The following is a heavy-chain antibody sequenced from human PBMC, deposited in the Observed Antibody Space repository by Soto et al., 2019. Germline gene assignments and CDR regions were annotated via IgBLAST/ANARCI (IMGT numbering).Heavy chain of an antibody. V-gene: IGHV3-33*01. Sequence: PGGSLRLSCAASGFTFSSYGMHWVRQAPGKGLEWVAVIWYDGSNKYYADSVKGRFTISRDNSKNTLYLQMNSLRAEDTAVYYCARESNGSGFDYWGQGNLVTVSS. D-gene: IGHD3-10*01. J-gene: IGHJ4*02. CDR3: ARESNGSGFDY. CDR2: IWYDGSNK. CDR1: GFTFSSYG.